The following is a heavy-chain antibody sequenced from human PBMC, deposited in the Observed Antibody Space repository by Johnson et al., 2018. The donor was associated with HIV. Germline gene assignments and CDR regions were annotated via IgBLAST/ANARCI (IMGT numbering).Heavy chain of an antibody. Sequence: QEQLVESGGGVVQPGRSLRLSCAASGFTFSSYAMHWVRQAPGKGLEWVAVISYDGSNKYYADSVKGRFTISRENAKNSLYLQMNSLRAGDTAVYYCAREGEDAFDIWGQGTMVTVSS. CDR2: ISYDGSNK. V-gene: IGHV3-30*14. D-gene: IGHD2-21*01. CDR3: AREGEDAFDI. CDR1: GFTFSSYA. J-gene: IGHJ3*02.